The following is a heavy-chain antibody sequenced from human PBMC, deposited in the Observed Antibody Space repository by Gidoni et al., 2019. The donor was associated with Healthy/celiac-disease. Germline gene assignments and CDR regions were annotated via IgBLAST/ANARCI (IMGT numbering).Heavy chain of an antibody. Sequence: QVQLQESGPGLVKPSETLSLTCAVSGYSVSSGYYWGWIRQPPGKGLEWIGSIYHSGSTYYNPSLKSRVTISVDTSKNQFSLKLSSVTAADTAVYYCAREGCSGGSCIDYWGQGTLVTVSS. J-gene: IGHJ4*02. CDR2: IYHSGST. CDR3: AREGCSGGSCIDY. CDR1: GYSVSSGYY. V-gene: IGHV4-38-2*02. D-gene: IGHD2-15*01.